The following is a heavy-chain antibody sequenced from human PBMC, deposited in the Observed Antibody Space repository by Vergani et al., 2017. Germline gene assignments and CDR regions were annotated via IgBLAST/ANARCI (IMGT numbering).Heavy chain of an antibody. J-gene: IGHJ5*02. CDR3: ARGRYYYDSSGFSWFET. Sequence: QVQLVQSGAEVKKPGASVKVSCKASGYTFISYYMHWVRQAPGQGLEWMGIINPSGGSTSYAQKFQGRVTMTRDTSTSTVYMALSSLRSEDTAVYYCARGRYYYDSSGFSWFETWGQGTLVTVSS. CDR1: GYTFISYY. CDR2: INPSGGST. D-gene: IGHD3-22*01. V-gene: IGHV1-46*01.